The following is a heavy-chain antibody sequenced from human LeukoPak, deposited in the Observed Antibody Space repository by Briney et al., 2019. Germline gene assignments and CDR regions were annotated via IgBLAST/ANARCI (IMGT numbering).Heavy chain of an antibody. D-gene: IGHD1-26*01. V-gene: IGHV3-30-3*01. Sequence: GGSLRLSYAASGFTLISYATHSVRQAPGKGLEWVAVISYDGSNKYYADSVKGRFTISRDNSKNTLYLQMNSLRAEDTAVYYWARDEAWVIWSYWFHWGRGTLVTVSS. CDR3: ARDEAWVIWSYWFH. CDR1: GFTLISYA. CDR2: ISYDGSNK. J-gene: IGHJ1*01.